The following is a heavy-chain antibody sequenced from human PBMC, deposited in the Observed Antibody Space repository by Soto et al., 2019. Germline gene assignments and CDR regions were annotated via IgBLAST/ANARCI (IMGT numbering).Heavy chain of an antibody. CDR3: ARRQIDDYGGDY. CDR1: GYSFTSYW. J-gene: IGHJ4*02. CDR2: IDPSDSYT. Sequence: GASLTISCKGSGYSFTSYWISWVRQMPGTGLEWMRRIDPSDSYTNYSPSFQGHVTISADKSIITAYLQWSRLKASDTAMYYCARRQIDDYGGDYWGQVTLVTVSS. D-gene: IGHD4-17*01. V-gene: IGHV5-10-1*01.